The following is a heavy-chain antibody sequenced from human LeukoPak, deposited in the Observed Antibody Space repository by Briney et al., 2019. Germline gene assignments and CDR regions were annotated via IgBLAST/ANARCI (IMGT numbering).Heavy chain of an antibody. Sequence: SETLSLTCTVSGGSISSGSYYWGWIRQPPGKGLEWIGNIHHSGSTYYNPSLKSRVTISVDTSKNQLSLKVSSVTAADTAVYYCARVAAGIGFFQHWGQGTLVTVSS. CDR2: IHHSGST. J-gene: IGHJ1*01. CDR1: GGSISSGSYY. CDR3: ARVAAGIGFFQH. V-gene: IGHV4-39*07. D-gene: IGHD6-13*01.